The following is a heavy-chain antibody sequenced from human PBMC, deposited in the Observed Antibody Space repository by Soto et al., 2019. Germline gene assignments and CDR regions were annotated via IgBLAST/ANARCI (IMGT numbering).Heavy chain of an antibody. CDR1: GGSISSSSYY. D-gene: IGHD6-19*01. CDR2: IYYSGST. Sequence: QLQLQESGPGLVKPSETLSLTCTVSGGSISSSSYYWGWIRQPPGKGLEWIGSIYYSGSTYYNPYLKXXVXIXXDTSKNQFSLKLSSVTAADTAVYYCARAVAGTVGYWGQGTLVTVSS. J-gene: IGHJ4*02. CDR3: ARAVAGTVGY. V-gene: IGHV4-39*01.